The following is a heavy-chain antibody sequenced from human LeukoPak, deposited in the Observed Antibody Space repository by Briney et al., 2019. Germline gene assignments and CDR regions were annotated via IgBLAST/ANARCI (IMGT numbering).Heavy chain of an antibody. V-gene: IGHV3-11*06. CDR2: MSSSSLYT. CDR1: GFTFSDYY. J-gene: IGHJ4*02. D-gene: IGHD2-15*01. Sequence: GGSLRLSCEGSGFTFSDYYMSWIRQAPGKGLEWVSYMSSSSLYTNYADSVKGRFTISRDNAKNSLYLQMNSLRAEDTAVYCCARDSVGGPHYFDYWGQGTLVTVSS. CDR3: ARDSVGGPHYFDY.